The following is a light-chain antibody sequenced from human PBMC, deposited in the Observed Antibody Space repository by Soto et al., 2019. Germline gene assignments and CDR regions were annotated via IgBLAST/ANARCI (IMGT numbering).Light chain of an antibody. V-gene: IGKV3-20*01. CDR2: GVS. J-gene: IGKJ5*01. CDR1: ESLSSNY. CDR3: QQHGSSSPIT. Sequence: EVTLTQSPVTLSLSPGERATLSCRAIESLSSNYLIWYQQKPGQAPKFLIYGVSSRATGIPQRFSGSGSATDFTDTISRLEPEDSVVYYCQQHGSSSPITFGQGTRLEIK.